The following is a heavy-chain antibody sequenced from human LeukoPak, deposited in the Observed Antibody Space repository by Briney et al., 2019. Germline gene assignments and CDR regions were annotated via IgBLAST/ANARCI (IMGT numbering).Heavy chain of an antibody. CDR1: GITVTSNH. CDR3: AKLYNYGYIN. V-gene: IGHV3-66*01. J-gene: IGHJ4*02. CDR2: IYSGGST. D-gene: IGHD5-18*01. Sequence: GGSLRLSCAASGITVTSNHMSWVRQAPAKELEWVPVIYSGGSTYYADSVKGRFTISRDNSKNTLYLQMDSLRTEDTAVYFCAKLYNYGYINWGQGTLVTVSS.